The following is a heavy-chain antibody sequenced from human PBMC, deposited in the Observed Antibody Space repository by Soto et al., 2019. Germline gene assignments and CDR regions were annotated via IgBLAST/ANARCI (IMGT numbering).Heavy chain of an antibody. J-gene: IGHJ6*02. CDR2: IYYSGST. CDR1: GGSISSSSYY. V-gene: IGHV4-39*01. CDR3: ARHLINGDGMDV. Sequence: SETLSLTCTVSGGSISSSSYYWGWIRQPPGKGLEWIGSIYYSGSTYYNPSLKSRVTISVDTSKNQFSLKLSSVTAADTAVYYCARHLINGDGMDVWGQGTTVTVSS. D-gene: IGHD3-10*01.